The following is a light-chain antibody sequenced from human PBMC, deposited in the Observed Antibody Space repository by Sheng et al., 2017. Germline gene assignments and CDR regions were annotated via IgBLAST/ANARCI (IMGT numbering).Light chain of an antibody. Sequence: AIQLTQSPSSLSASVGDRVTITCRASQGISSALAWYQQKPGKAPKLLIYDASSLESGVPSRFSGSGSGTDFTLTISSLQPEDFATYYCQQYNHWATFGGGTKVEIK. CDR1: QGISSA. CDR3: QQYNHWAT. V-gene: IGKV1D-13*01. J-gene: IGKJ4*01. CDR2: DAS.